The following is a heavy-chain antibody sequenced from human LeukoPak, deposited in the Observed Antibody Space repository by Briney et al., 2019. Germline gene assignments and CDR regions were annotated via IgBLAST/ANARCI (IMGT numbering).Heavy chain of an antibody. CDR3: ARYGRKYQLLKGAFDI. CDR2: IIPIFGTA. J-gene: IGHJ3*02. V-gene: IGHV1-69*13. CDR1: GGTFSSYA. D-gene: IGHD2-2*01. Sequence: SVKVSCKASGGTFSSYAISWVRQAPGQGLEWMGGIIPIFGTANYAQKFQGRVTITADESTSTAYMELSSLRSEDTAVYYCARYGRKYQLLKGAFDIWGQGTMVTVSS.